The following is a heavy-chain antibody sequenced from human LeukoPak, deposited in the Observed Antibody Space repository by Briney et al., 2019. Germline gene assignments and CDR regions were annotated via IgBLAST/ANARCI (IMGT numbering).Heavy chain of an antibody. CDR3: AKRGYCRGGTCFSHDAFDI. Sequence: GGSLRLSCAASGFTFSNYWMSWVRQAPGKGLEWVASIEQDGSEKCYVDSVKGRFTISRDNSKNTLYLQMNSLRAEDTAVYYCAKRGYCRGGTCFSHDAFDIWGQGTMVTVSS. CDR2: IEQDGSEK. J-gene: IGHJ3*02. CDR1: GFTFSNYW. V-gene: IGHV3-7*01. D-gene: IGHD2-15*01.